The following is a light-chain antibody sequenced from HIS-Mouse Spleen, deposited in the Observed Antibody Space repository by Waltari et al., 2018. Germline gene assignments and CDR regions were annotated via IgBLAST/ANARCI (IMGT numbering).Light chain of an antibody. CDR3: QSYDSSLSGSV. V-gene: IGLV1-40*01. CDR2: GNS. Sequence: QSVLTQPPSVSGAPGQRVTISCPGSSSNIGAGYDVHWYQQLPGTAPKLLIYGNSNRPSGVPDRFSGSKSGTSASLAITGLQVEDEADYYCQSYDSSLSGSVFGGGTKLTVL. J-gene: IGLJ3*02. CDR1: SSNIGAGYD.